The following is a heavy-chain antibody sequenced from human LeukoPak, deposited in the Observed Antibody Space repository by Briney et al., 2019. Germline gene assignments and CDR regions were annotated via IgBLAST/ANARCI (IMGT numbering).Heavy chain of an antibody. CDR1: GYTFTSYG. J-gene: IGHJ6*03. CDR2: ISAYNGNT. V-gene: IGHV1-18*01. D-gene: IGHD3-10*01. Sequence: ASVKVSCKASGYTFTSYGISWVRQAPGQGLEWMGWISAYNGNTNYAQKLQGRVTMTTDTSTSTAYMELSSLRSEDTAVYCCARPRGYYGSGSLGYYMDVWGKGTTVTVSS. CDR3: ARPRGYYGSGSLGYYMDV.